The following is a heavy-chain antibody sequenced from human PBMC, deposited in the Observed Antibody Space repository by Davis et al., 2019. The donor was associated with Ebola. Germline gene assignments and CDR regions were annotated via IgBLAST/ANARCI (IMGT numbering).Heavy chain of an antibody. CDR3: ARGPSTGNSFTY. J-gene: IGHJ4*02. Sequence: GESLKISCAASGFTFSSYSMNWVRQAPGKGLEWVSSISSSSSYIYYADSLKGRFTISRDNAKNLLSLQMNGLRAEDTAFYYCARGPSTGNSFTYWGQGTLVTVSS. D-gene: IGHD4-23*01. V-gene: IGHV3-21*01. CDR1: GFTFSSYS. CDR2: ISSSSSYI.